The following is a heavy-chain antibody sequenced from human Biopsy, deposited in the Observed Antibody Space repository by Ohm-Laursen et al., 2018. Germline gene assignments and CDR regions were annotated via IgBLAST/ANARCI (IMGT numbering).Heavy chain of an antibody. CDR3: AKDLRNNNWGVEN. CDR2: VTTTSSYI. V-gene: IGHV3-21*01. D-gene: IGHD7-27*01. CDR1: GFDFSDYS. J-gene: IGHJ4*02. Sequence: FLRLSCAASGFDFSDYSMSWVRQAPGKGLEWVSSVTTTSSYIYYADSVKGRFTISRDNSKNTLYLQMNNLRAEDTAVFYCAKDLRNNNWGVENWGQGTLVTVSS.